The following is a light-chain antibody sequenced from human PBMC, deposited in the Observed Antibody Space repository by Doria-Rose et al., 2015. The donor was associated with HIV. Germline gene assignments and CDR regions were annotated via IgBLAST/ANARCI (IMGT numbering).Light chain of an antibody. CDR3: QQYGTSRGT. Sequence: TQSPGTLSLSPGERATLSCRASQRVKSSYLAWYQQKPGQAPRLLIYDAYTRATGISDRFSGSGSGADFTLTISRLEPEDVAVYYCQQYGTSRGTFGQGTRLEIK. CDR1: QRVKSSY. V-gene: IGKV3-20*01. J-gene: IGKJ5*01. CDR2: DAY.